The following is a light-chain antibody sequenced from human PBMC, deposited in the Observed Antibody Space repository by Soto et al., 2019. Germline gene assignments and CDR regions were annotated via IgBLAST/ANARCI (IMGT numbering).Light chain of an antibody. CDR2: DNV. CDR1: GSNLGRNY. Sequence: QSVLTQPPSESATPGQTVTISCSGSGSNLGRNYVSWYQQLPGTAPKLLIYDNVYRFSGIPDRFSASKSGTSATLDITGLQTGDEGDYYCGTWDNSLSAFVFGTGTKLTVL. V-gene: IGLV1-51*01. CDR3: GTWDNSLSAFV. J-gene: IGLJ1*01.